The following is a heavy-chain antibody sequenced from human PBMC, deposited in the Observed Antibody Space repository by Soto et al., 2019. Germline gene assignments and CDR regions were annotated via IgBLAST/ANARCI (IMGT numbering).Heavy chain of an antibody. CDR2: ITRSGSDT. CDR1: GFPFSSYA. Sequence: EVQLLESGGGLVQPGGSLRLSCAASGFPFSSYAMTWVRQAPGTGLEWVSAITRSGSDTNCDDSVKGRFTISRDNSKNTLHLLMSSLSAVYTAVYYCAKVVSYYAIFVPWYFVLWGRGTLVTVSS. J-gene: IGHJ2*01. D-gene: IGHD3-10*01. CDR3: AKVVSYYAIFVPWYFVL. V-gene: IGHV3-23*01.